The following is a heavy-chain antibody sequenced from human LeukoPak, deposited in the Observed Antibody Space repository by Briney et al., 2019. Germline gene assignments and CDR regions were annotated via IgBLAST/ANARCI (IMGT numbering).Heavy chain of an antibody. V-gene: IGHV1-18*01. CDR2: ISAYNGNT. CDR1: GYTFTSYG. CDR3: ARYCSSTSCYISGFDY. D-gene: IGHD2-2*01. J-gene: IGHJ4*02. Sequence: ASVKVSCKASGYTFTSYGISWVRQAPGQGLEWMGWISAYNGNTNYAQKLQGRVTMTTDTSTSTAYMELRSPRSDDTAVYYCARYCSSTSCYISGFDYWGQGTLVTVSS.